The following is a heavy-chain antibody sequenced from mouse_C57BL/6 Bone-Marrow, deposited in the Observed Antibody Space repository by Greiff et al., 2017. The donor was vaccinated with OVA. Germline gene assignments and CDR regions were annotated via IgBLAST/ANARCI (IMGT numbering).Heavy chain of an antibody. CDR3: ARSGITTVEGDFAMDY. Sequence: VKLQESGAELVKPGASVKMSCKASGYTFTSYWITWVKQRPGQGLEWIGDIYPGSGRTNYNEKFKRKATLTVDTSSSTAYMQLSSLTSEDSAVYYRARSGITTVEGDFAMDYWGQGTSVTVSS. CDR1: GYTFTSYW. CDR2: IYPGSGRT. V-gene: IGHV1-55*01. J-gene: IGHJ4*01. D-gene: IGHD1-1*01.